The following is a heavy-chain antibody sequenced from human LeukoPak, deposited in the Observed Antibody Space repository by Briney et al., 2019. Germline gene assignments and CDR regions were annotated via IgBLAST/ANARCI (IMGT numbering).Heavy chain of an antibody. CDR1: GYTFTSYY. CDR2: INPSAGST. Sequence: ASVKVSFKASGYTFTSYYLHWVRQAPGQGLEWMGIINPSAGSTSYAQKFQGRVTMTRDTSTSTVYMELSSLRSEDTAVYYCARKGDIAVAGLVLDHWGQGTLVTVSS. D-gene: IGHD6-19*01. CDR3: ARKGDIAVAGLVLDH. V-gene: IGHV1-46*01. J-gene: IGHJ4*02.